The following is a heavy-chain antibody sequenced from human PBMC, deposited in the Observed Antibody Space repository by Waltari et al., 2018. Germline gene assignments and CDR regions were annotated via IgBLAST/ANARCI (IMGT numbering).Heavy chain of an antibody. CDR1: GGSISRSSYY. D-gene: IGHD6-13*01. V-gene: IGHV4-39*01. Sequence: QLQLQESGPGLVKPSETLSLTCTVSGGSISRSSYYWGWIRQPPGKGLEWIGSIYYSGSTYYNPSLKSRVTISVDTSKNQFSLKLSSVTAADTAVYYCAARDSSWLSDYWGQGTLVTVSS. CDR2: IYYSGST. J-gene: IGHJ4*02. CDR3: AARDSSWLSDY.